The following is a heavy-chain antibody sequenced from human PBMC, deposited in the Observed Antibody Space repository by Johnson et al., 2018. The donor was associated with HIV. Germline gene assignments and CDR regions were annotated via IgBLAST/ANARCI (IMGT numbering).Heavy chain of an antibody. V-gene: IGHV3-48*03. Sequence: EVQLVESGGGLVQPGGSLRLSCAASGFTFSSYEMNWVRQAPGKGLEWVSYISSSGSTIYYADSVKGRFTISRDNAKNSLYLQMNSLRAEDTAVYYCARDNWNYEDALGDAFDICGQGTMVTVSS. CDR3: ARDNWNYEDALGDAFDI. J-gene: IGHJ3*02. D-gene: IGHD1-7*01. CDR1: GFTFSSYE. CDR2: ISSSGSTI.